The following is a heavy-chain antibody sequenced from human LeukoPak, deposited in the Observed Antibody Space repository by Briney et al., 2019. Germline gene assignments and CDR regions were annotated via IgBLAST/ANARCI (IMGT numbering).Heavy chain of an antibody. D-gene: IGHD6-19*01. V-gene: IGHV1-18*01. CDR3: ARVEQWLDYGMDV. CDR1: GYTFTSYG. CDR2: ISAYNGNT. Sequence: ASVKVSCKASGYTFTSYGISWVRQAPGQGLEWMGWISAYNGNTNYAQKLQGRVTMTTDTSTSTAYMELSRLRSDDTAVYYCARVEQWLDYGMDVWGQGTTVTVSS. J-gene: IGHJ6*02.